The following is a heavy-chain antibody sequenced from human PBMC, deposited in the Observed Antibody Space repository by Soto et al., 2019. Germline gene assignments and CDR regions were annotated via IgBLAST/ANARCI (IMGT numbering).Heavy chain of an antibody. D-gene: IGHD5-12*01. V-gene: IGHV3-7*04. CDR3: ARDPSIVATTGPYYYYCGMDV. CDR1: GFTFSSYW. CDR2: IKQDGSEK. J-gene: IGHJ6*02. Sequence: EVQLVESGGGLVQPGGSLRLSCAASGFTFSSYWMSWVRQAPGKGLEWVANIKQDGSEKYYVDSVKGRFTISRDNAKNALYLQMNSLRAEDTAVYYCARDPSIVATTGPYYYYCGMDVWGQGTTVTVSS.